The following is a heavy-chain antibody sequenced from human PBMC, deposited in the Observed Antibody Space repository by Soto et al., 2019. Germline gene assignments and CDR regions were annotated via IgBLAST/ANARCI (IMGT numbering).Heavy chain of an antibody. CDR2: VYYSGST. CDR3: ARGHLMSMVVVGGMDV. D-gene: IGHD3-22*01. Sequence: PPETLSLTCTVSGGSISNYYWSWIRQPPGKGLEWIGYVYYSGSTNYNPSLKSRVTISVDPSRNQFSLNLTSVTAADTAVYYCARGHLMSMVVVGGMDVWGQGTAVTVSS. CDR1: GGSISNYY. J-gene: IGHJ6*02. V-gene: IGHV4-59*01.